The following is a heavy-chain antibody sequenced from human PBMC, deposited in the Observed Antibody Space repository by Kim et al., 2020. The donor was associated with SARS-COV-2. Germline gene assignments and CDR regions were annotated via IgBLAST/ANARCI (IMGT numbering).Heavy chain of an antibody. D-gene: IGHD2-15*01. Sequence: GGSLRLSCAASGFTFTTYAMSWVRQAPGKGLEWVSTISGSGGSTYYADSGKGRFTISRDNSQNTLSLQMNSLRAEDTAIYYCATIGWDCSGGSCYDHWGQGTLVTVSS. CDR2: ISGSGGST. J-gene: IGHJ4*02. CDR1: GFTFTTYA. V-gene: IGHV3-23*01. CDR3: ATIGWDCSGGSCYDH.